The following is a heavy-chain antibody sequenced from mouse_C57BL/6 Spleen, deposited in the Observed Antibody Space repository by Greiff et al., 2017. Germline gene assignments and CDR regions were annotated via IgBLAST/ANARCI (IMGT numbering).Heavy chain of an antibody. J-gene: IGHJ2*01. CDR2: ISSGGSYT. CDR1: GFTFSSYG. V-gene: IGHV5-6*01. Sequence: EVKLVESGGDLVKPGGSLKLSCAASGFTFSSYGMSWVRQTPDKRLEWVATISSGGSYTYYPDSVKGRFTISRDNAKNTLYLQMSSLKSEDTAMYYCARQNWVYFDYWGQGTTLTGSS. D-gene: IGHD4-1*01. CDR3: ARQNWVYFDY.